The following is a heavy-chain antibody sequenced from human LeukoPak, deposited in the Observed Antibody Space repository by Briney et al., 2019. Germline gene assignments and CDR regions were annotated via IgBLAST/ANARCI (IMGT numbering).Heavy chain of an antibody. D-gene: IGHD3-22*01. V-gene: IGHV3-30*18. Sequence: GGSLRLSCAASGFTFSSYGMHWVRQAPGKGLEWVAVISYDGSNKYYADSVKGRFTISRDNSKNTLYLQINSLRAEDTAVYYCANLYYDSSGDDYWGQGTLVTVSS. CDR1: GFTFSSYG. CDR3: ANLYYDSSGDDY. CDR2: ISYDGSNK. J-gene: IGHJ4*02.